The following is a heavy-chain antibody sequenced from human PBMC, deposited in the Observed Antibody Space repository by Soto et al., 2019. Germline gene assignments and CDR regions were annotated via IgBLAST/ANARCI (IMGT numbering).Heavy chain of an antibody. D-gene: IGHD5-12*01. CDR1: GGTFSSYA. CDR3: ARESIVATIRPFDY. Sequence: SVKVCCKASGGTFSSYAISWVRQAPGQGLEWMGGISPIFGTANYAQKFQGRVTITADESTSTAYMELSSLRSEDTAVYYCARESIVATIRPFDYWGQGTLVTVST. CDR2: ISPIFGTA. V-gene: IGHV1-69*13. J-gene: IGHJ4*02.